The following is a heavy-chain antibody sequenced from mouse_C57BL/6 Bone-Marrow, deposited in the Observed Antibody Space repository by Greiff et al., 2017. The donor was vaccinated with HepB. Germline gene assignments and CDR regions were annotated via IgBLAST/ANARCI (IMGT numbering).Heavy chain of an antibody. V-gene: IGHV5-16*01. CDR2: IYYDGSST. D-gene: IGHD2-1*01. J-gene: IGHJ4*01. Sequence: EVMLVESEGGLVQPGSSMKLSCTASGFTFSDYYMAWVRQVPEKGLEWVANIYYDGSSTYYLDSLKSRFIISRDNAKNILYLQMSSLKSEDTATYYCARGGNWPYAMDYWGQGTSVTVSS. CDR3: ARGGNWPYAMDY. CDR1: GFTFSDYY.